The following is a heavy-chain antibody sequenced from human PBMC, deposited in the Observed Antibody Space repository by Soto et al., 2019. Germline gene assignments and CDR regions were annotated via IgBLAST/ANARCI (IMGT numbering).Heavy chain of an antibody. V-gene: IGHV4-4*02. J-gene: IGHJ6*02. CDR2: LYHSGST. CDR3: ARVSGSYYYGMDV. Sequence: QVQLQESGPGLVKPSVTLSLTCAVSGGSISSSNWWSWVRQPPGKGLEWIGELYHSGSTNYKPSLTSRVTISVDKSKNQFSPKLSSVTAADTAVYYCARVSGSYYYGMDVWGHGTTVTVSS. CDR1: GGSISSSNW. D-gene: IGHD5-12*01.